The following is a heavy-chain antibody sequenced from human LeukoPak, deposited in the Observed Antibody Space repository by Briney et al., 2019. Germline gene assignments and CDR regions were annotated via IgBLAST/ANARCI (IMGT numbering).Heavy chain of an antibody. CDR2: ISGSGGST. Sequence: PGGSLRLSCAASGFTFSNYAMSWVRQAPGKGLEWVSAISGSGGSTYYADSVKGRFTISRDNSKNTLYLQMNSLRAEDTAVYYCARWKWGIGGGFDYWGQGTLVTVSS. CDR3: ARWKWGIGGGFDY. D-gene: IGHD1-26*01. CDR1: GFTFSNYA. V-gene: IGHV3-23*01. J-gene: IGHJ4*02.